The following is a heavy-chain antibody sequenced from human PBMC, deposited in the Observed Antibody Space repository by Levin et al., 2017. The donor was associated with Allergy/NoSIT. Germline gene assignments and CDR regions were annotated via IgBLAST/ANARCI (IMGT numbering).Heavy chain of an antibody. CDR1: GYTFTGYY. CDR3: ARTVPAAIRGNNWFDP. J-gene: IGHJ5*02. Sequence: GESLKISCKASGYTFTGYYMHWVRQAPGQGLEWMGWINPNSGGTNYAQQFQGRVTMTRDTSISTAYMELSRLRSDDTAVYYCARTVPAAIRGNNWFDPWGQGTLVTVSS. V-gene: IGHV1-2*02. CDR2: INPNSGGT. D-gene: IGHD2-2*02.